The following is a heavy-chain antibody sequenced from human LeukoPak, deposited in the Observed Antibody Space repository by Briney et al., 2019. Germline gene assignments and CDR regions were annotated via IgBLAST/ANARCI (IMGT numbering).Heavy chain of an antibody. J-gene: IGHJ5*02. CDR1: GFTFSSYW. CDR3: VRSRGNVDFDH. CDR2: INTDGSTT. D-gene: IGHD1-1*01. V-gene: IGHV3-74*01. Sequence: GGSLRLSCAASGFTFSSYWMHWVRQGPGKGLVWVSRINTDGSTTNYADSVKGRFTISRDNAKSTLYLQMDSLRGEDTALYYCVRSRGNVDFDHWGQGTLVTVAS.